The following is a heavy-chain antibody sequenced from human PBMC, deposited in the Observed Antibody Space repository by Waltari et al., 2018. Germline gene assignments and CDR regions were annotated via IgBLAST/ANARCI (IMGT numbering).Heavy chain of an antibody. CDR2: MNPNSGNT. Sequence: QVQLVQSGAEVKKPGASVKVSCKASVSTFPSYDINCVRQATGQGLEWMGWMNPNSGNTGYAQKFQGRVTITRNTSISTAYMELSSLRSEDTAVYYCARSKPSLDWFDPWGQGTLVTVSS. J-gene: IGHJ5*02. CDR3: ARSKPSLDWFDP. V-gene: IGHV1-8*03. CDR1: VSTFPSYD.